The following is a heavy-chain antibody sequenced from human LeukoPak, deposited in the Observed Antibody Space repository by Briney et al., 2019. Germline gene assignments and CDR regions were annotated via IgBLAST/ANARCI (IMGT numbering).Heavy chain of an antibody. D-gene: IGHD1-20*01. V-gene: IGHV3-33*01. J-gene: IGHJ4*02. CDR2: IWYDGSNK. CDR1: GFTFSSYG. CDR3: ARGYNWNPFDY. Sequence: GGSLRLSCAASGFTFSSYGMHWVRQAPGKGLEWVAVIWYDGSNKYYADSVKGRFTISRDNSKNALYLQMNSLRAEDTAVYYCARGYNWNPFDYRGQGTLVTVSS.